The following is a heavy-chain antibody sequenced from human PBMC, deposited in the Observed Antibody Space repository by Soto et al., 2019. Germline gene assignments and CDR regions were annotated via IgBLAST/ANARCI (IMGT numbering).Heavy chain of an antibody. J-gene: IGHJ4*02. CDR1: GDSISSGYY. Sequence: SETLSLTCVVSGDSISSGYYWAWIRQPPGKGLEWIGSIYHSGTTYYNPSLKSRVIISIDTSMNQLSLKLSYVTAADSALYYCARTDSFGYYPYFGQGILVTVSS. CDR2: IYHSGTT. V-gene: IGHV4-38-2*01. D-gene: IGHD3-22*01. CDR3: ARTDSFGYYPY.